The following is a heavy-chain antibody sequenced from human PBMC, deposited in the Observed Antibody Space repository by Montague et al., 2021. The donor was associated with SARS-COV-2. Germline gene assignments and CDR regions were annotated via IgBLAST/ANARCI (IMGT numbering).Heavy chain of an antibody. V-gene: IGHV4-61*02. Sequence: TLSLTCTVSGGSISSGRYYWSWIRQPAGKGLEWIGRIYTSGSTNYNPSLESRISISIDTSKNQISLRLTSVTAADTGVYYCGRGLVGFAGHWLWGHGTMVIVS. J-gene: IGHJ3*01. CDR2: IYTSGST. CDR3: GRGLVGFAGHWL. CDR1: GGSISSGRYY. D-gene: IGHD1-26*01.